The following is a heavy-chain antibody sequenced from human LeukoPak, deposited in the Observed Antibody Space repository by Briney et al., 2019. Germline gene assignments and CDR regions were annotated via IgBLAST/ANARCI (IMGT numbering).Heavy chain of an antibody. J-gene: IGHJ6*02. Sequence: GGSLRLSCAASGFTFSSYWMHWVRQAPGKGLVWVSRINSDGSSTSYADSVKGRFTISRDNAKNTLYLQMNSLRAEDTAMYYCARRGVVGATYGMDVWGQGTTVTVSS. CDR3: ARRGVVGATYGMDV. D-gene: IGHD1-26*01. CDR1: GFTFSSYW. CDR2: INSDGSST. V-gene: IGHV3-74*01.